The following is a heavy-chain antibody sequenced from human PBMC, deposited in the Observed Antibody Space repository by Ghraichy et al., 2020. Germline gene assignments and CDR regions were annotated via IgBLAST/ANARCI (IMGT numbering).Heavy chain of an antibody. CDR3: ASGFGELYYGMDV. CDR2: ISSSSSYI. J-gene: IGHJ6*02. D-gene: IGHD3-10*01. Sequence: LSLTCAASGFTFSSYSMNWVRQAPGKGLEWVSSISSSSSYIYYADSVKGRFTISRDNAKNSLYLQMNSLRAEDTAVYYCASGFGELYYGMDVWGQGTTVTVSS. CDR1: GFTFSSYS. V-gene: IGHV3-21*01.